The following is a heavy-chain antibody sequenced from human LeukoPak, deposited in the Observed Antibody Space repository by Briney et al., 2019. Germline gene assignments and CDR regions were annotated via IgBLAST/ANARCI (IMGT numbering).Heavy chain of an antibody. CDR3: ASDRDYYDSSGYLFDY. V-gene: IGHV3-21*01. J-gene: IGHJ4*02. Sequence: GGSLRLSCAASGFTFSSYSMNWVRQAPGKGLGWVSSISSSSSYIYYAGSVKGRFTISRDNAKNSLYLQMNSLRAEDTAVYYCASDRDYYDSSGYLFDYWGQGTLVTVSS. CDR2: ISSSSSYI. D-gene: IGHD3-22*01. CDR1: GFTFSSYS.